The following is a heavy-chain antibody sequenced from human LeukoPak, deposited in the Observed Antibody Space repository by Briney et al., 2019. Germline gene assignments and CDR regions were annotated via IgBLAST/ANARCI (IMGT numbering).Heavy chain of an antibody. CDR1: GFTVSTNY. CDR2: IYSGGST. D-gene: IGHD7-27*01. Sequence: PGGSLRLSRAASGFTVSTNYMSWVRQVPGKGLEWVSVIYSGGSTYYADSLKGRFSISRDNSKNTLYLQMNSLRAEDTAVYYCARDLGLYWYFDLWGRGTLVTVSS. V-gene: IGHV3-66*01. J-gene: IGHJ2*01. CDR3: ARDLGLYWYFDL.